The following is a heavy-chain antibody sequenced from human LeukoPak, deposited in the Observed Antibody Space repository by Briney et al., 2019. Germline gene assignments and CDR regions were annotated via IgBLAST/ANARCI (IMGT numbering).Heavy chain of an antibody. Sequence: PGGSLRLSCAASGFTFSKYWMLWVRQAPGKGLESVSRINTDGTVTTYADSVKGRFTVSRDNADNTMFLQMNSVRDEDTAVYYCAKCRVETYSSGWCNWLDPWGQGTQVTVSS. J-gene: IGHJ5*02. CDR3: AKCRVETYSSGWCNWLDP. CDR2: INTDGTVT. D-gene: IGHD6-19*01. V-gene: IGHV3-74*01. CDR1: GFTFSKYW.